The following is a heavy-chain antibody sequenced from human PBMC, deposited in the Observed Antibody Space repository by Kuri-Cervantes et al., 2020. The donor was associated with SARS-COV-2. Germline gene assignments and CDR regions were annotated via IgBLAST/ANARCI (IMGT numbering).Heavy chain of an antibody. CDR1: GGSISRSSYY. J-gene: IGHJ6*02. Sequence: SETLSLTCTASGGSISRSSYYWGWIRQPPGKGLEWIGSIYYSGSTYYNPSLKSRVTISVDTSKNQFSLKLSSVTAADTAVYYCARQGTGYYGSGSYYYYYSGMDVWGQGTTVTSP. CDR3: ARQGTGYYGSGSYYYYYSGMDV. V-gene: IGHV4-39*01. D-gene: IGHD3-10*01. CDR2: IYYSGST.